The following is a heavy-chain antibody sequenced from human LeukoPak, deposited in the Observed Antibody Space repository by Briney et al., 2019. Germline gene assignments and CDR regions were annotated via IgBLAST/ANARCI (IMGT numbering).Heavy chain of an antibody. CDR3: AKDIITIFGDIFASLNGMDV. Sequence: PGGSLRLSCAASGFTVSSNYMSWVRQAPGKGLEWVSAISGSGGSTYYADSVKGRFTISRDNSKNTLYLQMNSLRAEDTAVYYCAKDIITIFGDIFASLNGMDVWGQGTTVTVSS. CDR2: ISGSGGST. D-gene: IGHD3-3*01. J-gene: IGHJ6*02. V-gene: IGHV3-23*01. CDR1: GFTVSSNY.